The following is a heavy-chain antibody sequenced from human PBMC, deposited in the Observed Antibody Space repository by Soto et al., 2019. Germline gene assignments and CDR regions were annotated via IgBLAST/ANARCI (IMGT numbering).Heavy chain of an antibody. Sequence: QVQLQQWGAGLLKPSETLSLTCAVYTGSFSGYYWSWIRQPPGKGLEWIGEVNHSGSTNYNPSVRSRVTISVDTSKKQFSLRLESVAAADTAVYYCVRGLRVAVVYNYYYAMDVWGLGTTVTVSS. D-gene: IGHD3-3*01. CDR2: VNHSGST. V-gene: IGHV4-34*01. CDR1: TGSFSGYY. CDR3: VRGLRVAVVYNYYYAMDV. J-gene: IGHJ6*02.